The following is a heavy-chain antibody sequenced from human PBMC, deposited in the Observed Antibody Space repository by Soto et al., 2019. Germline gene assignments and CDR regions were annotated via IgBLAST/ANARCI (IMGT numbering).Heavy chain of an antibody. CDR1: GFTFSSYA. J-gene: IGHJ2*01. CDR2: ISGSGGST. CDR3: ARAGEAGLHYWYFDL. Sequence: LGGSLRLSCAASGFTFSSYAMSWVRQAPGKGLEWVSAISGSGGSTYYADSVKGRFTISRDNSKNTLYLQMNSLRAEDTAVYYCARAGEAGLHYWYFDLWGRGTLVTVSS. D-gene: IGHD6-13*01. V-gene: IGHV3-23*01.